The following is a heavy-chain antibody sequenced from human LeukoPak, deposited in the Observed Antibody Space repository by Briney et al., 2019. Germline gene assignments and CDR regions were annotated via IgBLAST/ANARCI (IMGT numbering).Heavy chain of an antibody. D-gene: IGHD5-18*01. V-gene: IGHV4-59*08. CDR1: GGSITGYS. Sequence: PSETLSLTCSVSGGSITGYSWGWIRQPPGKGLECIGYVFDSGTTNHNPSLKSRVTTSVDTSKNQFSLRPTSVTAADTAVYYCARRIQLWSYWHFDLWGRGTLVTVSS. CDR3: ARRIQLWSYWHFDL. J-gene: IGHJ2*01. CDR2: VFDSGTT.